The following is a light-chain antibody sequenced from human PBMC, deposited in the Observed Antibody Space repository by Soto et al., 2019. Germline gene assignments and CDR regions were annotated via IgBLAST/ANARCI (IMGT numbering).Light chain of an antibody. CDR1: QSLLHSNGNIY. Sequence: DIVLTQSPLSLPVTPGEPASISCRSSQSLLHSNGNIYLDWYLQKPGQSPQLLNYLGSIRASWVPDRFSGSGSAKDFTLKINRWEAEDVGVYYCMQAIQAPRTFGIGTKVEIK. J-gene: IGKJ1*01. CDR2: LGS. CDR3: MQAIQAPRT. V-gene: IGKV2-28*01.